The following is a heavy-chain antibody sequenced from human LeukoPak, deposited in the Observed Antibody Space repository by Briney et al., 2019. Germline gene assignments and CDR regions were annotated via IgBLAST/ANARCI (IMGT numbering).Heavy chain of an antibody. CDR3: AKDQRRDDVLTGSFSD. Sequence: GGSLRLSCAASGFTFSSYSMNWVRQAPGKGLEWVSSISSSSSYIYYADSVKGRFTISRDNAKNSLYLQMNSLRAEDTAVYNCAKDQRRDDVLTGSFSDWGQGTLVTVSS. CDR2: ISSSSSYI. V-gene: IGHV3-21*01. CDR1: GFTFSSYS. J-gene: IGHJ4*02. D-gene: IGHD3-9*01.